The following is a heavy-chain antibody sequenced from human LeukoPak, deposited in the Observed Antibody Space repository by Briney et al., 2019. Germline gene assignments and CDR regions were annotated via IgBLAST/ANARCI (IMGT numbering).Heavy chain of an antibody. Sequence: GGSLRLSCAASGFTFSSFTMHWVRQAPGKGLEWVSSISSGSGYIYYADSVKGRFTISRDNAKNSLYLQMNSLRAEDTAVYYCARDYSDYGSGSYYYWGQGTLVTVSS. CDR2: ISSGSGYI. CDR1: GFTFSSFT. J-gene: IGHJ4*02. D-gene: IGHD3-10*01. CDR3: ARDYSDYGSGSYYY. V-gene: IGHV3-21*01.